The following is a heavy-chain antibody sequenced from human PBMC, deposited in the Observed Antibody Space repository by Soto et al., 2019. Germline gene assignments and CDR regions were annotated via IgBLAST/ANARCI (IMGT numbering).Heavy chain of an antibody. J-gene: IGHJ6*02. Sequence: GESLKISCKGSGYSFTSYWIGWVRQMPGKGLEWVGIIYPGDSDTRYSPSFQGQVTISADKSISTAYLQWSSLKASDTAMYYCAGPSIAGYYYYGMDVWGQGTTVTVSS. CDR3: AGPSIAGYYYYGMDV. CDR2: IYPGDSDT. V-gene: IGHV5-51*01. D-gene: IGHD6-6*01. CDR1: GYSFTSYW.